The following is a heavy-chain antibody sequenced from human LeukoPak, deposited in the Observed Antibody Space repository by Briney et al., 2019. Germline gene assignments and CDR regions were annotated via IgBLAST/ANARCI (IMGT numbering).Heavy chain of an antibody. V-gene: IGHV1-46*01. Sequence: ASVKVSCKASGYTFTSYYMRWVRQAPGQGLEWMGIINPSGGSTSYAQKFQGRVTMTRDTSTSTVYMELSSLRSEDTAVYYCASKKGVLPYPGAFDIWGQGTMVTVSS. J-gene: IGHJ3*02. CDR2: INPSGGST. CDR3: ASKKGVLPYPGAFDI. CDR1: GYTFTSYY. D-gene: IGHD3-10*01.